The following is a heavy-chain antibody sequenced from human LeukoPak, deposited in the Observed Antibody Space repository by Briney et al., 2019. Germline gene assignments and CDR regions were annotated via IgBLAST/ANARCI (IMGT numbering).Heavy chain of an antibody. D-gene: IGHD5-24*01. V-gene: IGHV1-46*01. Sequence: ASVKVSCKASGYTFTSYYMHWVRQAPGQGLEWMGIINPSGGSASYAQKFQGRVTMTRDTSTSTVYMELSSQRSEDTAVYYCARDSGGSEMAPTYYFDYWGQGTLVTVSS. J-gene: IGHJ4*02. CDR2: INPSGGSA. CDR1: GYTFTSYY. CDR3: ARDSGGSEMAPTYYFDY.